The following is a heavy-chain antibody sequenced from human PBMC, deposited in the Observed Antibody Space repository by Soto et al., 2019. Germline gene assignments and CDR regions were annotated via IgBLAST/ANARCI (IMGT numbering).Heavy chain of an antibody. J-gene: IGHJ6*02. CDR1: GYTFTGYY. D-gene: IGHD2-2*01. Sequence: ASVKVSCKASGYTFTGYYMHWVRQAPGQGLEWMGWINPNSGGTNYAQKFQGWVTMTRDTSISTAYMELSRLRSDDTAVYYCARCSSTSFYGMDVWGQGTTVTVSS. CDR2: INPNSGGT. V-gene: IGHV1-2*04. CDR3: ARCSSTSFYGMDV.